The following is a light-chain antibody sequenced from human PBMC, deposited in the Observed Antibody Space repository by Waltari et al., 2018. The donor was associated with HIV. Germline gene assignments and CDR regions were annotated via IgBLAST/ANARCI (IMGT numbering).Light chain of an antibody. J-gene: IGLJ3*02. CDR1: TLERYS. Sequence: SYVLTQPPSVSVALGQTARVHCWGDTLERYSRHWYQQKPGLAPVLVVYDDSERPSGIPERFSGSKSGNTATLTISRVEAGEEADYFCQVLDGNYRHVVFGGGTKLTVL. CDR3: QVLDGNYRHVV. V-gene: IGLV3-21*02. CDR2: DDS.